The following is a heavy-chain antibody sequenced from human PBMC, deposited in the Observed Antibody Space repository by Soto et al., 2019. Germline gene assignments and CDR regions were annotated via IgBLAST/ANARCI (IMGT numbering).Heavy chain of an antibody. Sequence: QVQLQESGPGLVKPSDTLSLTCGVSGSSITSSHWWGWIRQPPGKGLEWIGYIFSTGTTSYSPSLKSRVNMSVDTSNHQFSLRLNSVTAVDTAVYYCASKPNSLYYFDFWGQGTLVTVS. V-gene: IGHV4-28*01. CDR1: GSSITSSHW. CDR3: ASKPNSLYYFDF. J-gene: IGHJ4*02. D-gene: IGHD5-18*01. CDR2: IFSTGTT.